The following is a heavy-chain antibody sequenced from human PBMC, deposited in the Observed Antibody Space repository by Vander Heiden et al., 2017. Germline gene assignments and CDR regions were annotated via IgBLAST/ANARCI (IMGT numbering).Heavy chain of an antibody. CDR2: IYYSGST. J-gene: IGHJ4*02. Sequence: QLQLQESGPGLVKPSETLSLTCTVSGGSLSSSSYYWGWIRQPPGKGLEWIGSIYYSGSTYYNPSLKSRVTISVDTSKNQFSLKLSSVTAADTAVYYCASILTGYYTNDYWGQGTLVTVSS. V-gene: IGHV4-39*01. D-gene: IGHD3-9*01. CDR1: GGSLSSSSYY. CDR3: ASILTGYYTNDY.